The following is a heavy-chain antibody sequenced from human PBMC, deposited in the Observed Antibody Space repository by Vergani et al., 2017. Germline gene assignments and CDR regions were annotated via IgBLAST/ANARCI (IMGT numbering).Heavy chain of an antibody. CDR3: AGTGRDYDFWSGYYWFDP. CDR1: GYTFTGYY. J-gene: IGHJ5*02. D-gene: IGHD3-3*01. CDR2: INPNSGGT. V-gene: IGHV1-2*02. Sequence: QVQLVQSGAEVKKPGASVKVSCKASGYTFTGYYMHWVRQAPGQGLEWMGWINPNSGGTNYAQKFQGRVTMTRDTSISTAYMELSRLRSDDTAAYYCAGTGRDYDFWSGYYWFDPWGQGTLVTVSS.